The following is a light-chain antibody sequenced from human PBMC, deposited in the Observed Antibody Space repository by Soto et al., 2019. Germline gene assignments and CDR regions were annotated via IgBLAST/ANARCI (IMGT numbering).Light chain of an antibody. Sequence: DIVMTQSPLSLPVTPGEPASISCRSSQSLLHSDGYNYLDWYVQKPGQSPRLLIYLGSKQASGITDRFSGSGSGTDFILKISRVEADDVGVYYCMQGLQTLPTFGPGTKVDIK. CDR3: MQGLQTLPT. J-gene: IGKJ3*01. CDR2: LGS. V-gene: IGKV2-28*01. CDR1: QSLLHSDGYNY.